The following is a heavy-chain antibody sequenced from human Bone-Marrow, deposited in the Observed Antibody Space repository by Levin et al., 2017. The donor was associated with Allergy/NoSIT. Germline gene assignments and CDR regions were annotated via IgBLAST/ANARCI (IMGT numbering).Heavy chain of an antibody. V-gene: IGHV3-23*01. D-gene: IGHD2-2*01. CDR2: ISDIGGST. CDR3: ARGYCSSASCYPNDAFDV. J-gene: IGHJ3*01. CDR1: GFTFSSYA. Sequence: GGSLRLSCAASGFTFSSYAMSWVRQAPGKGLEWVSSISDIGGSTYYAGSVKGRFTISRDNAKNTLYLQMNSLKAEDTAVYYCARGYCSSASCYPNDAFDVWGQGSLVTVSS.